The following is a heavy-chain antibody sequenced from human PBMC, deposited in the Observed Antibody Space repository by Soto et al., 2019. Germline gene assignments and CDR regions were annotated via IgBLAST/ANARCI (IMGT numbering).Heavy chain of an antibody. CDR1: GGSISSSSYY. V-gene: IGHV4-39*01. Sequence: SETLSLTCTVSGGSISSSSYYWGWIRQPPGKGLEWIGSIYYSGSTYYNPSLKSRVTISVDTSKNQFSLKLSSVTAADTAVYYCAATYCTNGVCYWFDPWGQGTLVTVSS. CDR3: AATYCTNGVCYWFDP. CDR2: IYYSGST. D-gene: IGHD2-8*01. J-gene: IGHJ5*02.